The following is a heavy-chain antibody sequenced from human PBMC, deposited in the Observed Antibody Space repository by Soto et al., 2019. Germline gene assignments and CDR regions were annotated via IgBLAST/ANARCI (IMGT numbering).Heavy chain of an antibody. CDR3: TTGLRFLEWFPHFDY. V-gene: IGHV3-15*01. CDR1: GFTFSNAW. Sequence: GGSLRLSCAASGFTFSNAWMSWVRQAPGKGLEWVGRIKSKTDGGTTDYAAPVKGRFTISRDDSKNTLYLQMNSLKTEDTAVYYCTTGLRFLEWFPHFDYWGQGNLVTVSS. CDR2: IKSKTDGGTT. D-gene: IGHD3-3*01. J-gene: IGHJ4*02.